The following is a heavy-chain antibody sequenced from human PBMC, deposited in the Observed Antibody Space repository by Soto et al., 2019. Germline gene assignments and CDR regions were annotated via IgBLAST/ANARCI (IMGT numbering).Heavy chain of an antibody. Sequence: ASVKVSCKASGYTFTSYDINWLRQAPGQRPEWMGNILPIFGTADYAQKFQDRVTITADKSTDTAYMELSSLRSEDTAVYYCARRRGYSYGFDYWGQGTLVTVSS. CDR1: GYTFTSYD. J-gene: IGHJ4*02. V-gene: IGHV1-69*06. CDR3: ARRRGYSYGFDY. CDR2: ILPIFGTA. D-gene: IGHD5-18*01.